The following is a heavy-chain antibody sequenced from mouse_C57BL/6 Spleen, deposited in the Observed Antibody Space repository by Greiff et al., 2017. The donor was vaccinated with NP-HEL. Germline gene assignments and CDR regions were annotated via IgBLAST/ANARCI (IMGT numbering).Heavy chain of an antibody. Sequence: EVKLMESGGGLVKPGGSLKLSCAASGFTFSSYAMSWVRQTPEKRLEWVATISDGGSYTYYPDNVKGRFTISRDNAKDNLYLQMSHLKSEDTAMYDGARVDYGSSYRGLYAMDYWGQGTSVTVSS. CDR2: ISDGGSYT. CDR3: ARVDYGSSYRGLYAMDY. D-gene: IGHD1-1*01. V-gene: IGHV5-4*03. J-gene: IGHJ4*01. CDR1: GFTFSSYA.